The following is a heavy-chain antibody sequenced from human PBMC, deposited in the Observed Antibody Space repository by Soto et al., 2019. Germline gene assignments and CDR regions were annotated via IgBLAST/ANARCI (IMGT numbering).Heavy chain of an antibody. CDR3: AREGDYGGNSFLGGWFDP. J-gene: IGHJ5*02. CDR1: GGSISSGDYY. Sequence: QVQLQESGPGLVKPSQTLSLTCTVSGGSISSGDYYWSWIRQPPGKGLEWIGYIYYSGSTYYNPSLKSRVTISVDTSKNQFSLKLSSVTAADTAVYYCAREGDYGGNSFLGGWFDPWGQGTLVTVSS. V-gene: IGHV4-30-4*01. D-gene: IGHD4-17*01. CDR2: IYYSGST.